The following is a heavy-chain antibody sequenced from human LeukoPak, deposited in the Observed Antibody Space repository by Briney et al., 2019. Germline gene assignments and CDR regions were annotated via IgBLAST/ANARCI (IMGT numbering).Heavy chain of an antibody. CDR1: GFSVGNNY. CDR3: ARGRGLGVVSPYFDY. CDR2: IYGDGRT. D-gene: IGHD3-3*01. V-gene: IGHV3-53*01. Sequence: GGSLRLSCVVSGFSVGNNYIIWVRQAPGNGLERVPVIYGDGRTSHSASVRGRFTISRDNSKNIVSLQMNNLRAEDTAVYYCARGRGLGVVSPYFDYWGQGTLVTVSS. J-gene: IGHJ4*02.